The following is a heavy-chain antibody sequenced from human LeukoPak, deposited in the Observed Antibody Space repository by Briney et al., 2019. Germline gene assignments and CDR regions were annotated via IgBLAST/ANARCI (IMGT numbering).Heavy chain of an antibody. J-gene: IGHJ1*01. V-gene: IGHV3-48*04. D-gene: IGHD2-15*01. CDR2: MSTSSSTR. CDR1: GFTFSRYS. Sequence: GGSLRLSCAASGFTFSRYSMNWVRQAPGKGLEWVSYMSTSSSTRYYADSVKGRFTISRDNAKNSLYLQMNSLRAEDTAVYYCASLTWYCSGGSCYSYFQHWGQGTLVTVSS. CDR3: ASLTWYCSGGSCYSYFQH.